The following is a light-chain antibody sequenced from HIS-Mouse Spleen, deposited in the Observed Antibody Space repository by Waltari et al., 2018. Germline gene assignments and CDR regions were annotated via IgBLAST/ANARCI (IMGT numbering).Light chain of an antibody. Sequence: QSALTQPASVSGSPGQSIPISFPGTSSDVGGYHYVPWYQQHPGKAPKRMIYEVSNRPSGVSNRFSGSKSGTSASLAISGLRSEDEADYYCAAWDDSLSGPVFGGGTKLTVL. CDR3: AAWDDSLSGPV. CDR1: SSDVGGYHY. V-gene: IGLV2-14*01. CDR2: EVS. J-gene: IGLJ3*02.